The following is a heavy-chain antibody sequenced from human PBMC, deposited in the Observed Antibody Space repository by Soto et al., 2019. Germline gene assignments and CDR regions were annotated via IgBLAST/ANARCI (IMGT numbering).Heavy chain of an antibody. J-gene: IGHJ6*01. Sequence: EVQVVETGGGLIQPGGSLRLSCVASGFTVSNNYMSWVRQVPGKGLKWVSLINSAGTPYYADSVKGRFTVSRDTSKHTLYLQMSSLRVEDTAAYFCAGEKSAMLRGVRYGMDVWGQGTAVTVSS. D-gene: IGHD3-10*01. CDR3: AGEKSAMLRGVRYGMDV. CDR1: GFTVSNNY. CDR2: INSAGTP. V-gene: IGHV3-53*02.